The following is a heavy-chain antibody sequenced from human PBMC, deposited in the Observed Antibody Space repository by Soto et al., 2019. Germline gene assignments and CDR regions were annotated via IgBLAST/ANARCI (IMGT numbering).Heavy chain of an antibody. CDR1: GFTFSSYA. Sequence: GGSLRLSCAASGFTFSSYAMSWVRQAPGKGLEWVSAISGSGGSTYYADSVKGRFTISRDNSKNTLYLQMNSLRAEDTAVYYCAKGGLRFLEWFRHAFDIWGQGTMVTVSS. J-gene: IGHJ3*02. D-gene: IGHD3-3*01. CDR3: AKGGLRFLEWFRHAFDI. CDR2: ISGSGGST. V-gene: IGHV3-23*01.